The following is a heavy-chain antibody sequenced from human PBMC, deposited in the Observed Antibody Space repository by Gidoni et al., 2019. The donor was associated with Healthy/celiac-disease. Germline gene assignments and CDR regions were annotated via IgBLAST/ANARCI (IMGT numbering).Heavy chain of an antibody. V-gene: IGHV3-21*01. CDR3: AMAGGSGSYWRLDY. D-gene: IGHD3-10*01. Sequence: EVQLVESGGGLVKPGGSLRFSCAASGFTFSSYSRNWVRQAPGKGLEWVSSISSSSSYIYYADSVKGRFTISRDNAKNSLYLQMNSLRAEDTAVYYCAMAGGSGSYWRLDYWGQGTLVTVSS. J-gene: IGHJ4*02. CDR1: GFTFSSYS. CDR2: ISSSSSYI.